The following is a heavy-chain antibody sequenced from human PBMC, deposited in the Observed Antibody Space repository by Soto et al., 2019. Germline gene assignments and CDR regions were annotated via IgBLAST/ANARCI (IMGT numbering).Heavy chain of an antibody. D-gene: IGHD2-2*01. V-gene: IGHV5-10-1*01. Sequence: GASLKISCKGSGYRFTSYWISWVRQMPGKGLGWMGRIDPSDSYTNYSPSFQGHVTISADKSISTAYLQWSSLKASDTAMYYCARHSYFVVVTAAMRAFDICRQGTMVTVSS. CDR3: ARHSYFVVVTAAMRAFDI. CDR2: IDPSDSYT. J-gene: IGHJ3*02. CDR1: GYRFTSYW.